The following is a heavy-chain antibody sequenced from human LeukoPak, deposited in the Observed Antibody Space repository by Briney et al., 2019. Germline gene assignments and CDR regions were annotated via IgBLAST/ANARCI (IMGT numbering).Heavy chain of an antibody. CDR2: VSAYNGNT. CDR1: GYTFTSYG. Sequence: ASVKVSCKASGYTFTSYGISWVRQAPGQGLEWMGWVSAYNGNTNYAQKLQGRVTMTTDTSTSTAYMELRSLRSDDTAVYYCARGEAGYSSSRQTQDHFDYWGQGTLVTVSS. CDR3: ARGEAGYSSSRQTQDHFDY. V-gene: IGHV1-18*01. D-gene: IGHD6-13*01. J-gene: IGHJ4*02.